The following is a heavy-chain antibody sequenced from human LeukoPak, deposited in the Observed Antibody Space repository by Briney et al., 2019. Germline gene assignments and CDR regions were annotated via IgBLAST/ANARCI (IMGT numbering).Heavy chain of an antibody. Sequence: SQTLSLTCTVSGGSISSGSYYWSWIRQPAGKGLEWIGRIYTSGSTNYNPSLKSRVTISVDTSKNPFSLKLSSVTAADTAVYYCARGLTVVTPPDYWGQGTLVTVSS. J-gene: IGHJ4*02. V-gene: IGHV4-61*02. D-gene: IGHD4-23*01. CDR2: IYTSGST. CDR1: GGSISSGSYY. CDR3: ARGLTVVTPPDY.